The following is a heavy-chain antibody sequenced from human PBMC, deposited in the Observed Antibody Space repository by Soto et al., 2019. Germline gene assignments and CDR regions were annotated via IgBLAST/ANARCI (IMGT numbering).Heavy chain of an antibody. CDR2: IDQNGIT. CDR1: GDPISSSKW. V-gene: IGHV4-4*02. CDR3: ARLNRDYYYYGMDV. J-gene: IGHJ6*01. Sequence: SETLSLTCAVSGDPISSSKWWTWVRQTPGKGLEWIGKIDQNGITNYNPSLESRVTILKGNSKNQLSLKLTSVTAVDSAVYYCARLNRDYYYYGMDVWG.